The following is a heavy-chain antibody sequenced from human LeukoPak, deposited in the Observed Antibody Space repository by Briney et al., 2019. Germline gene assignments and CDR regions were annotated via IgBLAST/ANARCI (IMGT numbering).Heavy chain of an antibody. CDR2: IYSSGST. CDR3: TRVRREWSSDF. V-gene: IGHV4-4*07. Sequence: PSETLSLTCTVSGGSISSHYWSWIRQPAGKGLEWIGRIYSSGSTNYSPSLNSRVTMSIDTSKNQFSLKLRSATAADTAIYYCTRVRREWSSDFWGQGTLVTVSS. D-gene: IGHD3-3*01. CDR1: GGSISSHY. J-gene: IGHJ4*02.